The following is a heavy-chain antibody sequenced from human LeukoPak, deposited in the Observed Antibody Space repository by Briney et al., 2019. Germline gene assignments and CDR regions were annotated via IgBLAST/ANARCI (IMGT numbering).Heavy chain of an antibody. CDR2: IYRSGST. J-gene: IGHJ4*02. CDR3: ARDRGDGYPAGYFDY. CDR1: GGSISSNAYS. Sequence: PSQTLSLTCAVSGGSISSNAYSWSWIRQPPGKGLEWIGYIYRSGSTYYNPSLKSRVTISVDTSNNQFSRKLNSVTAADTAVYYCARDRGDGYPAGYFDYWGQGTLVTVSS. D-gene: IGHD5-24*01. V-gene: IGHV4-30-2*01.